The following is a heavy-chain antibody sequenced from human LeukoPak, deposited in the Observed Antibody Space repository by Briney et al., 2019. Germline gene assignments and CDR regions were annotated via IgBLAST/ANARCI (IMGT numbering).Heavy chain of an antibody. D-gene: IGHD6-6*01. J-gene: IGHJ4*02. CDR3: ARFTPGGIAARPLDY. CDR1: GGSISSYY. V-gene: IGHV4-59*12. Sequence: SETLSLTCTVSGGSISSYYWSWIRQPPGKGLEWIGYIYYSGSTNYKPSLKSRVTISVETSKNQFSLKLRSVTAADTAVYYCARFTPGGIAARPLDYWGQGTLVTVSS. CDR2: IYYSGST.